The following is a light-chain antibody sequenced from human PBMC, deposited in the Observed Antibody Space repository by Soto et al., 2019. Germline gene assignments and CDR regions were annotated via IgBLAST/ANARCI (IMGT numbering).Light chain of an antibody. CDR3: EAWDSNTNWV. V-gene: IGLV4-60*02. CDR1: SGHSSYI. Sequence: QSVLTQSSSASASLGSSVKLTCTLSSGHSSYIIAWHQQQPGKVPRYLMKLEGSGSYNKGSGVPDRFSGSSSGADRYLTISNLQFEDEADYYCEAWDSNTNWVFGGGTKVTVL. J-gene: IGLJ3*02. CDR2: LEGSGSY.